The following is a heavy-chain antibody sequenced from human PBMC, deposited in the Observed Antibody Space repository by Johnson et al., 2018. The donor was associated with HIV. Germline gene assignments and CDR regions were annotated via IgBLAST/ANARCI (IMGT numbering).Heavy chain of an antibody. CDR3: ARGALGSFDI. D-gene: IGHD3-10*01. CDR1: GFIFSNYW. J-gene: IGHJ3*02. Sequence: VQLVESGGGLVKPGGSLRLSCAASGFIFSNYWMHWVRQAPGKGLIWVACIKTDGSDTNYADSVKGRFTISRDNAKNTVYLQMDSLRDEDMAVYYCARGALGSFDIWGQGTMVTVSA. V-gene: IGHV3-74*02. CDR2: IKTDGSDT.